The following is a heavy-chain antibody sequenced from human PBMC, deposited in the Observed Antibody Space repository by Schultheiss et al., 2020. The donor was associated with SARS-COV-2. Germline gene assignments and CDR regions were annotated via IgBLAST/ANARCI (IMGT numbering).Heavy chain of an antibody. V-gene: IGHV3-30*02. Sequence: GGSLRLSCAASEFTFSSHMMHWVRQAPGKGLEWVALVYTDGNEKHYGDSVEGRFTISRDNSKNTLYLQMNSLRAEDTAVYYCARGSSGYYLNWFDPWGQGTLVTGSS. CDR1: EFTFSSHM. CDR3: ARGSSGYYLNWFDP. J-gene: IGHJ5*02. CDR2: VYTDGNEK. D-gene: IGHD3-22*01.